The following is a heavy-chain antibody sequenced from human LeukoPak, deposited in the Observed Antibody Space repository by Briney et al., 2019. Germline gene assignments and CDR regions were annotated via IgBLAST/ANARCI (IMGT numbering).Heavy chain of an antibody. J-gene: IGHJ5*02. Sequence: GRSLRLSCAASGFTFSSYGMHWVRQAPGKGLEWVAVISYDGSNKYYADSVKGRFTISRDNSKNTLYLQMNSLRAEDTAVYYCARRRSNWFDPWGQGTLVTVSS. V-gene: IGHV3-30*03. CDR2: ISYDGSNK. CDR3: ARRRSNWFDP. CDR1: GFTFSSYG.